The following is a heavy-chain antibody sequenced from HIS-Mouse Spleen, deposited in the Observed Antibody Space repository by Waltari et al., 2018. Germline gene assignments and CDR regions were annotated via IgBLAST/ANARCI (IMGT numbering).Heavy chain of an antibody. V-gene: IGHV3-30*18. CDR1: GFTFSSYG. J-gene: IGHJ6*02. CDR2: ISSNGNNK. CDR3: AKDPKAARPPYYYYGMDV. Sequence: QVQLVESGGGVVQPGRSRRRSWAASGFTFSSYGMQWGRPAPARGLERVAVISSNGNNKSSAASVKGRFTISRDNSKNTRYLQMNSLRDEDTAVYYCAKDPKAARPPYYYYGMDVWGQGTTVTVSS. D-gene: IGHD6-6*01.